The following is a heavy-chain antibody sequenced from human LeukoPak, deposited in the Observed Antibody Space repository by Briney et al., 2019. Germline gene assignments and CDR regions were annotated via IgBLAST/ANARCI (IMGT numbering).Heavy chain of an antibody. V-gene: IGHV4-30-2*01. CDR3: ARARRGYSYGPYGGGVVNYYYGMDV. J-gene: IGHJ6*02. Sequence: PSETLSLTCAVSGGSISSGGYSWSWIRQPPGKGLEWIGYIYHSGSTYYNPSLKSRVTISVDTSKNQFSLKLSSVTAADTAVYYCARARRGYSYGPYGGGVVNYYYGMDVWGQGTTVTVSS. CDR1: GGSISSGGYS. D-gene: IGHD5-18*01. CDR2: IYHSGST.